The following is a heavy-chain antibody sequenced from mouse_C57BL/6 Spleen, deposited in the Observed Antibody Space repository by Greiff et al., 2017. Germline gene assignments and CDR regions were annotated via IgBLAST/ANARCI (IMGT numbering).Heavy chain of an antibody. CDR2: LYPGDGDT. Sequence: QVQLQQSGAELVKPGASVKISCKASGYAFSSYWMNWVKQRPGQGLEWIGRLYPGDGDTNYNGKFKGKATLTADKSSSTAYMQLSSLTSEDSAVYFWAREGIYNGSSYVNWGEGTTLTVSS. V-gene: IGHV1-80*01. CDR1: GYAFSSYW. CDR3: AREGIYNGSSYVN. J-gene: IGHJ2*01. D-gene: IGHD1-1*01.